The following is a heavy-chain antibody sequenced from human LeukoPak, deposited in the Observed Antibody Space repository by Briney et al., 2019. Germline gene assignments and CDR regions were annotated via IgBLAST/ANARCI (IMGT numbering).Heavy chain of an antibody. V-gene: IGHV4-34*01. CDR2: INHSGST. J-gene: IGHJ4*02. CDR1: GGSFRGYY. Sequence: PSETLSLTCAVYGGSFRGYYWSWFRQPPGKGWEGFGEINHSGSTNYNPSLKSRVTISVDASKNQFSLKLSSVTAADTAVYYCARYWGPRAYYFDYWGQGTLVTVSS. CDR3: ARYWGPRAYYFDY. D-gene: IGHD7-27*01.